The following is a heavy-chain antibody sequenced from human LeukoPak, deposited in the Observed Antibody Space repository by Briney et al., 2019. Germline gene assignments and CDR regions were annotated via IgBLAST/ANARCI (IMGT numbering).Heavy chain of an antibody. D-gene: IGHD3-22*01. CDR3: ARDRADLVVVYPYYFDY. CDR1: GGTFISYA. CDR2: IIPIFGTA. Sequence: SVKVSCKGSGGTFISYAIRWVRQAPGQGREWMGRIIPIFGTANSAQQVQGRVTINTEESTCTAYMELSSLRSEDTAVYYCARDRADLVVVYPYYFDYWGQGTLVTVSS. V-gene: IGHV1-69*05. J-gene: IGHJ4*02.